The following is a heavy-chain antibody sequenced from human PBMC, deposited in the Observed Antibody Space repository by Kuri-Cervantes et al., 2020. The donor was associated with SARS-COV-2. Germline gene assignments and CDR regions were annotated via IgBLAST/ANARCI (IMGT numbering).Heavy chain of an antibody. CDR3: ARHVPPYYGSSGHFDY. D-gene: IGHD3-22*01. J-gene: IGHJ4*02. CDR1: GYSFTSYW. CDR2: IDPSDSYT. Sequence: KVSCKGSGYSFTSYWISWVRQLPGKGLEWMGRIDPSDSYTNYSPSFQGHVTISADKSISTAYLQLSSLKASVTAMYYCARHVPPYYGSSGHFDYWGQGTLVTVSS. V-gene: IGHV5-10-1*01.